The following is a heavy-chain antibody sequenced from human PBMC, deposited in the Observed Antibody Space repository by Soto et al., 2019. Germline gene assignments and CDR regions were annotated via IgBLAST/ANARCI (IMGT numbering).Heavy chain of an antibody. V-gene: IGHV3-30*18. CDR1: GFTFSSYG. CDR3: AKDVQGDC. J-gene: IGHJ4*02. CDR2: ISYDGSNK. Sequence: LRLSCAASGFTFSSYGMHWVRQAPGKGLEWVAVISYDGSNKYYADSVKGRFTISRDSSKNTLYLQMNSLRAEDTAVYYCAKDVQGDCWGQGTLVTVSS.